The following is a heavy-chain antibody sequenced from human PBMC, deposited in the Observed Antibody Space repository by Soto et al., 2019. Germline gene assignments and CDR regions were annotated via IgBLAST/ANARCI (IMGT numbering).Heavy chain of an antibody. CDR2: IIPIFGTA. Sequence: SVKVSCKASGGTFSSYAISWVRQAPGQGLEWMGGIIPIFGTANYAQKFQGRVTITADKSTSTAYMELSSLRSEDTAVYYCARDLSNHYYDSSGFDYWGQGTLVTVSS. CDR1: GGTFSSYA. V-gene: IGHV1-69*06. D-gene: IGHD3-22*01. J-gene: IGHJ4*02. CDR3: ARDLSNHYYDSSGFDY.